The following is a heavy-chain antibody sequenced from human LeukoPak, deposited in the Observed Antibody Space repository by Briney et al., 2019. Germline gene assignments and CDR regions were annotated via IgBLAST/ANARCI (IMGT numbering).Heavy chain of an antibody. D-gene: IGHD1-26*01. J-gene: IGHJ4*02. CDR2: IHGTGGT. CDR1: GGSIIGYY. CDR3: ARGGASSRYFDY. V-gene: IGHV4-4*07. Sequence: PSETLSLTCTVSGGSIIGYYWSWIRQPAGKGLEWIGRIHGTGGTDYNPSLKSRVTMSVDTSKNQFSLKLTSVTAADTAVYYCARGGASSRYFDYWGQGTLVTVSS.